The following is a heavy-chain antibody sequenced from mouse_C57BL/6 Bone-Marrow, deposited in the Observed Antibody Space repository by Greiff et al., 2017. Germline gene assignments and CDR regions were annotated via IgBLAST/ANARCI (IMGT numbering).Heavy chain of an antibody. Sequence: QVQLQQPGAELVMPGASVKLSCKASGYTFTSYWMHWVKQRPGQGLEWIGEIDPSDSYTNYNQKFKGKSTLTVDKSSSTAYMQLSSLTSEDSAVYYCARGGYYAMDYWCQGTSVTVSS. J-gene: IGHJ4*01. CDR1: GYTFTSYW. V-gene: IGHV1-69*01. CDR3: ARGGYYAMDY. CDR2: IDPSDSYT.